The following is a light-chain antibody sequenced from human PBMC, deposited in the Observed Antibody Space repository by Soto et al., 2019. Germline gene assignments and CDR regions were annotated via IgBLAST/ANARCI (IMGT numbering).Light chain of an antibody. J-gene: IGKJ2*01. Sequence: ETVMTQSPGTLSLSPGGRATLSCRASQSVSSGYLAWYQQKPGQAPRLLIFGASNRATGIPDRFTGSGSGTDFTLTISRLEPEDFAVYYCQQYGISQNTFGQGTKLEIK. CDR2: GAS. V-gene: IGKV3-20*01. CDR1: QSVSSGY. CDR3: QQYGISQNT.